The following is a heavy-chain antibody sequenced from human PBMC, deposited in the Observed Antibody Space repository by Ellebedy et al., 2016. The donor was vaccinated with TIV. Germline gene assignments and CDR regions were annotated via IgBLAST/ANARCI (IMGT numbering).Heavy chain of an antibody. V-gene: IGHV3-23*01. Sequence: GESLKISCAASGFTFSSYAMSWVRQAPGKGLEWVSAISGSGGSTYYADSVKGRFTISRDNSKNTLYLQMNSLRAEDTAVYYCAKAYAVPAANNWFDPWGQGTLVTVSS. D-gene: IGHD2-2*01. CDR2: ISGSGGST. CDR3: AKAYAVPAANNWFDP. CDR1: GFTFSSYA. J-gene: IGHJ5*02.